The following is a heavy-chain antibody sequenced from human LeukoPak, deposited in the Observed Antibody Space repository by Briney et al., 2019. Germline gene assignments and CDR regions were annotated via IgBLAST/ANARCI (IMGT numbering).Heavy chain of an antibody. Sequence: GGSQRLSCAASGFTVSSNYMSWVRQAPGKGLEWVSFIRYVGINKYYADSVKGRFTISRDNSKNTLYLQMNSLRAEDTALFYCAKDINWASFESWGQGTLVTVSS. CDR3: AKDINWASFES. J-gene: IGHJ4*02. D-gene: IGHD7-27*01. V-gene: IGHV3-30*02. CDR2: IRYVGINK. CDR1: GFTVSSNY.